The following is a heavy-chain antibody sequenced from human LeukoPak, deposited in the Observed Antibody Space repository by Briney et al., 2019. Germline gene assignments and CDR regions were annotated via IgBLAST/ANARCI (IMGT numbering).Heavy chain of an antibody. CDR1: GFTFDDYT. CDR3: ASGVAGTGLGDY. D-gene: IGHD6-19*01. CDR2: ISWDGGST. J-gene: IGHJ4*02. Sequence: GGSLRLSCAASGFTFDDYTMHWVRQAPGKGLEWVSLISWDGGSTYYADSVKGRFTISRDNSKNTLYLQMNSLRAEDTAVYYCASGVAGTGLGDYWGQGTLVTVSS. V-gene: IGHV3-43*01.